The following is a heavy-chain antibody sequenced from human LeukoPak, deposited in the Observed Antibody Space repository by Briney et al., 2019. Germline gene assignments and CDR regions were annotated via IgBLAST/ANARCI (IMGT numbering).Heavy chain of an antibody. CDR3: ATSIKGRYYYGSGRLRPRTMDV. D-gene: IGHD3-10*01. Sequence: ASVKVSCKASGGTFSSYAISWVRQAPGKGLEWMGGFDPEDGETIYAQKFQGRVTMTEDTSTDTAYMELSSLRSEDTAVYYCATSIKGRYYYGSGRLRPRTMDVWGKGTTVTVSS. V-gene: IGHV1-24*01. CDR2: FDPEDGET. CDR1: GGTFSSYA. J-gene: IGHJ6*04.